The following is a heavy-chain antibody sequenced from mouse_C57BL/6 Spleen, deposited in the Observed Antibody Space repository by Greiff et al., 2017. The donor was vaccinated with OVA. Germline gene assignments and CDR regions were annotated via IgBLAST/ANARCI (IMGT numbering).Heavy chain of an antibody. J-gene: IGHJ2*01. V-gene: IGHV1-78*01. Sequence: VQLQQSDAELVKPGASVKISCKVSGYTFTDHTIHWMKQRPEQGLEWIGYIYPRDGSTKYNEKFKGKATLTADKSSSTAYMQLNSLTSEDSAVYFCAREGSERDSSGYIYYFDYWGQGTTLTVSS. CDR3: AREGSERDSSGYIYYFDY. D-gene: IGHD3-2*02. CDR2: IYPRDGST. CDR1: GYTFTDHT.